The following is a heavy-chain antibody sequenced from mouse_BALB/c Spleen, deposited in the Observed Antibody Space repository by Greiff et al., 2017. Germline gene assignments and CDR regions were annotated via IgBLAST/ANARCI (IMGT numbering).Heavy chain of an antibody. D-gene: IGHD2-3*01. CDR3: ARRLLPSYAMDY. CDR1: GYAFSSSW. J-gene: IGHJ4*01. Sequence: QVQLQQSGPELVKPGASVKISCKASGYAFSSSWMNWVKQRPGQGLEWIGRIYPGDGDTNYNGKFKGKATLTADKSSSTAYMQLSSLTSVDSAVYFCARRLLPSYAMDYWGQGTSVTVSS. CDR2: IYPGDGDT. V-gene: IGHV1-82*01.